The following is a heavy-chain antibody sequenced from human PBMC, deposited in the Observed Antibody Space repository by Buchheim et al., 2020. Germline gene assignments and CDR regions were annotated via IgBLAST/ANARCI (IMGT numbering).Heavy chain of an antibody. CDR2: ISSSGSTI. J-gene: IGHJ6*02. CDR3: ASPPPARGVNTYYYGMDV. Sequence: EVQLVESGGGLVQPGGSLRLSCAASGFTFSSYEMNWVRQAPGKGLEWVSYISSSGSTIYYADSVKGRFTISRDNAKNSLYLQMNSLRAEDTAVYYCASPPPARGVNTYYYGMDVWGQGTT. D-gene: IGHD3-10*01. V-gene: IGHV3-48*03. CDR1: GFTFSSYE.